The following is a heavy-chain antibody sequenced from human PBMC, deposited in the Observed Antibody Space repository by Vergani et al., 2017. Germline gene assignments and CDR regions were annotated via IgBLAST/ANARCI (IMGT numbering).Heavy chain of an antibody. J-gene: IGHJ5*02. V-gene: IGHV4-59*01. D-gene: IGHD6-25*01. CDR1: GGSISRYY. CDR2: IYYSGST. CDR3: ARDAAYNWFDP. Sequence: QVQLQESGPGLVKPSETLSLTCTVSGGSISRYYWSWIRQPPGKGLEWIGYIYYSGSTNYNPSLKSRVTISVDTSKNQFSLKLSSVTAADTAVYYCARDAAYNWFDPWGQGTLVTVSS.